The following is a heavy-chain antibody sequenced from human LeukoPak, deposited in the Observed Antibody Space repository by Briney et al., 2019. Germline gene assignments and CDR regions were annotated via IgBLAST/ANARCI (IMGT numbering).Heavy chain of an antibody. CDR2: ISSSSSYI. CDR3: ARDRTPGDYYYYMDV. J-gene: IGHJ6*03. D-gene: IGHD1-14*01. Sequence: GGSLRLSCAASGFTVSSNYMSWVRQAPGKGLEWVSSISSSSSYIYYADSVKGRFTISRDNAKNSLYLQMNSLRAEDTAVYYCARDRTPGDYYYYMDVWGKGTTVTISS. V-gene: IGHV3-21*01. CDR1: GFTVSSNY.